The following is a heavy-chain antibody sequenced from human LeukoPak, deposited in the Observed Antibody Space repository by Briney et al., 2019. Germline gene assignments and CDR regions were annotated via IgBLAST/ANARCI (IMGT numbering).Heavy chain of an antibody. Sequence: KPGGSLRLSCAASGFTFSSYSMNWVRQAPGKGLEWVSSISSSSSYIYYADSVKGRFTISRDNSKNTLYLQMNSLRAEDTAVYYCAKEIVGATLAFDYWGQGTLVTVSS. CDR3: AKEIVGATLAFDY. J-gene: IGHJ4*02. CDR2: ISSSSSYI. V-gene: IGHV3-21*04. D-gene: IGHD1-26*01. CDR1: GFTFSSYS.